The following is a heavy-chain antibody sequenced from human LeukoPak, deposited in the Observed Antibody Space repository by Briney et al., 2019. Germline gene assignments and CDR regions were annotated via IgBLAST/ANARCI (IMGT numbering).Heavy chain of an antibody. V-gene: IGHV3-30-3*01. D-gene: IGHD5-18*01. CDR2: ISDDGSIK. Sequence: PGRSLTLSCAASGFSFSSYAMHWVRQAPGKGLEWVAVISDDGSIKDYADSVKGRFTISRDNSENTLYLQINSLRAEDTAMYHCARDQGSGYSYYLDYWGQGTLVTVSS. CDR3: ARDQGSGYSYYLDY. J-gene: IGHJ4*02. CDR1: GFSFSSYA.